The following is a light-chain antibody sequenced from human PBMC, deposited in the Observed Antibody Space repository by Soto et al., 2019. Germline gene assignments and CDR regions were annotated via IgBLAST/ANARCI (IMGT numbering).Light chain of an antibody. CDR2: DAS. V-gene: IGKV1D-13*01. CDR1: QGISSA. CDR3: QQFDDYPFT. Sequence: AIQLTQSPSSLSASVGDSVTITCRASQGISSALAWYQQTPGRAPKLLIYDASTLASGVPSRFSGSRSGTDFTLPVSSLHPEDFATYDCQQFDDYPFTFGPWTKVDI. J-gene: IGKJ3*01.